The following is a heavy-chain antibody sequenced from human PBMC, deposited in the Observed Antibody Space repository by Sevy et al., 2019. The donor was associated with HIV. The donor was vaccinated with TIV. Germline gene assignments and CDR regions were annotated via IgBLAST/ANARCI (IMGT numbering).Heavy chain of an antibody. V-gene: IGHV3-7*01. J-gene: IGHJ4*02. D-gene: IGHD5-12*01. CDR1: GFTFSTYW. CDR3: GRYSGYYSTNY. CDR2: IKEDGSEK. Sequence: GGSLRLSCAASGFTFSTYWMTWVRQAPGKGLEWVANIKEDGSEKYYVDSVKGRFTISRDNAKNSLYLQMNSLRAEDTAVYYCGRYSGYYSTNYWGQGTLVTVSS.